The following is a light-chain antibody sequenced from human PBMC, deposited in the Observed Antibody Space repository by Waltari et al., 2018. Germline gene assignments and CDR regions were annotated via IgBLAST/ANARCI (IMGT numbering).Light chain of an antibody. J-gene: IGLJ1*01. CDR2: EVN. CDR1: SSDVGCYNY. Sequence: QSALTQPPSASGSPGQSVTISCTGTSSDVGCYNYVSWYQQHPGKAPKLMIYEVNKRPSGVPDRFSGSKSGNTASLTVSGLQPEDDADYYCTSYAGSSNTYVFGTGTKVTVL. CDR3: TSYAGSSNTYV. V-gene: IGLV2-8*01.